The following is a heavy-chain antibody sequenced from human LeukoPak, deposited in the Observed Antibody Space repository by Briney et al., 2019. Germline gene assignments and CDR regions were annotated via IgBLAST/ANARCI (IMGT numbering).Heavy chain of an antibody. J-gene: IGHJ4*02. V-gene: IGHV5-51*01. D-gene: IGHD6-13*01. CDR1: GYSFTSYW. CDR2: IYPGDSDT. Sequence: GASLQISCEGSGYSFTSYWIGWVRPMPGKGLEWMGIIYPGDSDTRYSPSFQGQVTISADKSISTAYLQWSSLKASDTAMYYCARLRARIAAAVDYWGQGTLVTVSS. CDR3: ARLRARIAAAVDY.